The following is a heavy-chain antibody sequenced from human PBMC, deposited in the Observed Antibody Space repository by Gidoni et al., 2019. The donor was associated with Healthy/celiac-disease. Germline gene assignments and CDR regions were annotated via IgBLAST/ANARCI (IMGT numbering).Heavy chain of an antibody. J-gene: IGHJ4*02. CDR2: IYYSGST. Sequence: QVQLQESGPGLVKPSETLSLTCTVSGGSISSYYWSWIRQPPGKGLEWIGYIYYSGSTNYNPSLKSRVTISVDTSKNQFSLKLSSVTAADTAVYYCARVPHVDTAEDYWGQGTLVTVSS. D-gene: IGHD5-18*01. CDR3: ARVPHVDTAEDY. CDR1: GGSISSYY. V-gene: IGHV4-59*01.